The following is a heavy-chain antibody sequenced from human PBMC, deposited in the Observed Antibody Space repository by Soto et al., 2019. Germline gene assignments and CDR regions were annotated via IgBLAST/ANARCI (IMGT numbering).Heavy chain of an antibody. CDR1: GGPFSSYT. Sequence: QVQLVQSGAEVKKPGSSVKVSCKASGGPFSSYTISWVRQAPGQGLEWMGRIIPILGIANYAQKFQGRVTITADKSTSTAYMELSSLRSEDTAGYYCSIDAAARQGNDFDYLGQGTLVTVSS. CDR2: IIPILGIA. V-gene: IGHV1-69*08. D-gene: IGHD6-13*01. CDR3: SIDAAARQGNDFDY. J-gene: IGHJ4*02.